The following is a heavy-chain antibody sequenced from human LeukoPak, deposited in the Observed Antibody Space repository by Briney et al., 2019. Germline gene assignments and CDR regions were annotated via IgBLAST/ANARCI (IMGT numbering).Heavy chain of an antibody. V-gene: IGHV1-69*13. CDR3: ALSTSDYGDYVYRI. J-gene: IGHJ4*02. D-gene: IGHD4-17*01. CDR1: GGTFSSYA. CDR2: IIPIFGTA. Sequence: ASVKVSCEASGGTFSSYAISWVRQAPGQGLEWMGGIIPIFGTANYAQKFQGRVTITADESTSTAYMELSSLRSEDTAVYYCALSTSDYGDYVYRIWGQGTLVTVSS.